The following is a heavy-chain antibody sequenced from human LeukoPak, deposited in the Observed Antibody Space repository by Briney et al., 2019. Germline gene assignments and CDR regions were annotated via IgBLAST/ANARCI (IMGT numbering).Heavy chain of an antibody. D-gene: IGHD6-13*01. CDR2: IYSGGST. V-gene: IGHV3-66*01. Sequence: GGSLRLSCAASGFTFSDYYMSWIRQAPAKGLEWVSVIYSGGSTYYADSVKGRFTISRDNSKNTLYLQMNSLRAEDTAVYYCARGGPAAGRFDYWGQGTLVTVSS. CDR3: ARGGPAAGRFDY. J-gene: IGHJ4*02. CDR1: GFTFSDYY.